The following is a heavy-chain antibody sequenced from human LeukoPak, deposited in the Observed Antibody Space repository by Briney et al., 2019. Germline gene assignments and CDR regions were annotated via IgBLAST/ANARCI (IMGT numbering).Heavy chain of an antibody. D-gene: IGHD3-22*01. CDR3: AREFGDYHDSTGYSGLDY. CDR2: INPKSGAA. J-gene: IGHJ4*02. CDR1: GYTFIDYY. Sequence: ASVKVSFKASGYTFIDYYVQWVRQAPGQGPEWMGWINPKSGAAMYAQKFKDRVTMTKDTSISTAYMELSSLKSDDTAVYYCAREFGDYHDSTGYSGLDYWGQGSLVTVSS. V-gene: IGHV1-2*02.